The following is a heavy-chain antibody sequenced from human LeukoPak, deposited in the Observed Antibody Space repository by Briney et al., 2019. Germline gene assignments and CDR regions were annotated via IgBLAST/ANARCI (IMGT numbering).Heavy chain of an antibody. D-gene: IGHD4-17*01. J-gene: IGHJ4*02. Sequence: GGSLSLSCAASGFTFSSYSMNWVRQAPGKGLEWVSSISSSSSYIYYADSVKGRFTISRDNAKNSLYLQMNSLRAEDTAVYYCAARRLTVTTEIDYWGQGTLVTVSS. CDR3: AARRLTVTTEIDY. CDR2: ISSSSSYI. V-gene: IGHV3-21*01. CDR1: GFTFSSYS.